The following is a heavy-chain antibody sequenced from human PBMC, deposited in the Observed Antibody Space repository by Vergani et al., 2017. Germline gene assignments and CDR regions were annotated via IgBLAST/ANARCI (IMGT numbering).Heavy chain of an antibody. D-gene: IGHD4-23*01. Sequence: QVQLVQSGADVPKPGSSVNVSCKASGGTFSSYAILWVRQAPGQGLEWMGGIISIFGTANYAQKFQGRVTITADESTSTDYMELSRLRSEDTSVYYWATVVKGRNYYYYYMDVWGKGTTVTVSS. J-gene: IGHJ6*03. V-gene: IGHV1-69*01. CDR2: IISIFGTA. CDR3: ATVVKGRNYYYYYMDV. CDR1: GGTFSSYA.